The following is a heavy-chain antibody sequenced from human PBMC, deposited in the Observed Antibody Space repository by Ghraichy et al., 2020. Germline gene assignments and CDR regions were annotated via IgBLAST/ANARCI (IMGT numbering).Heavy chain of an antibody. Sequence: LSLTCAASGFTFSDYGMHWLRQGPGKGLEWVSVISYNGNNKYYTDSVRGRFTISKDNSKNTLYLEMNSLRPDDTAVYFCAKDRAYHGSGSYNYFNNWGQGVLVTVSS. CDR1: GFTFSDYG. J-gene: IGHJ4*02. CDR2: ISYNGNNK. CDR3: AKDRAYHGSGSYNYFNN. V-gene: IGHV3-30*18. D-gene: IGHD3-10*01.